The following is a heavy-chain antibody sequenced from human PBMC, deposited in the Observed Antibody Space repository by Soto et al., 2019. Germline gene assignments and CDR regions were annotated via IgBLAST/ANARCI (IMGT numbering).Heavy chain of an antibody. D-gene: IGHD2-2*01. V-gene: IGHV4-4*07. CDR3: ARDFPNIVVVPAARNWFDP. CDR2: IYTSGST. J-gene: IGHJ5*02. CDR1: GGSISSYY. Sequence: SETLSLTCTVSGGSISSYYWSWIRQPAGKGLEWIGRIYTSGSTNYNPSLKSRVTMSVDTSKNQFSLKLSSVTAADTAVYYCARDFPNIVVVPAARNWFDPWGQGTLVTVS.